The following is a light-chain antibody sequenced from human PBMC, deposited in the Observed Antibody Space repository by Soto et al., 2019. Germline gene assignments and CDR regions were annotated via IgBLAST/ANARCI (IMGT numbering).Light chain of an antibody. CDR2: LAS. J-gene: IGKJ5*01. V-gene: IGKV3D-15*01. CDR3: QQYNNWPPTT. CDR1: QSVSNN. Sequence: EIVMTQSPATLSVSPGERATLSCRASQSVSNNLAWYQQKPGQAPRLLMYLASTRATGIPARFSGSGSGTEFTLTISSLQSEDFAVYYCQQYNNWPPTTFGQGTRLEIK.